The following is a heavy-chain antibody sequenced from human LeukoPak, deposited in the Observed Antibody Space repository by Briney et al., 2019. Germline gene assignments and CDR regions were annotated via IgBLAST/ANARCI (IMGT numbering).Heavy chain of an antibody. Sequence: PGGSLRLSCAASGFTFVDYAMHWVRQAPGKGLEWVAVTSYDGSNKAYADSVKGRFTISRDNSKNTLFLQMDSLRTDDTAMYYCARGEYYYGMDVWGQGTTVTVSS. CDR2: TSYDGSNK. J-gene: IGHJ6*02. CDR3: ARGEYYYGMDV. CDR1: GFTFVDYA. D-gene: IGHD1-26*01. V-gene: IGHV3-30*04.